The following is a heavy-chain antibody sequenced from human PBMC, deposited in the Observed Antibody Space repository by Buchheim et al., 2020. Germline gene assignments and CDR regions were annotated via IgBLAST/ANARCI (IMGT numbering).Heavy chain of an antibody. V-gene: IGHV3-33*01. CDR2: IWYDGSNK. J-gene: IGHJ6*02. Sequence: QVQLVESGGGVVQPGRSLRLSCAASGFTFSSYGMHWVRQAPGKGLEWVAVIWYDGSNKYYADSVKGRFTISRDNSKNTLYLQMNSLRAEDTAVYYCARDGQWPLGTYYYGMDVWGQGTT. CDR3: ARDGQWPLGTYYYGMDV. D-gene: IGHD6-19*01. CDR1: GFTFSSYG.